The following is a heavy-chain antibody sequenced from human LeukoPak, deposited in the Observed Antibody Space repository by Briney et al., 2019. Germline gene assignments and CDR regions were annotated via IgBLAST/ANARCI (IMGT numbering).Heavy chain of an antibody. J-gene: IGHJ6*03. D-gene: IGHD6-6*01. CDR3: ARDREDSSSSFHYYYYMDV. CDR2: IYHSGST. Sequence: PSGTLSLTCAVSGGSISSSNWWSWVRQPPGKGLEWIGEIYHSGSTNYNPSLKSRVAISVDKSKNQFSLKLSSVTAADTAVYYCARDREDSSSSFHYYYYMDVWGKGTTVTVSS. CDR1: GGSISSSNW. V-gene: IGHV4-4*02.